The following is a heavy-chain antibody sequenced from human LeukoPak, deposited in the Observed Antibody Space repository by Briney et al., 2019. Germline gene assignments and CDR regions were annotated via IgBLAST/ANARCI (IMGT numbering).Heavy chain of an antibody. Sequence: ASVKVSCKASGYTFTSYGISWVRQAPGKGLEWMGGFDPEDGETIYAQKFQGRLTMTEDTSTDTAHMELNSLRSEDTAVYYCASLLYDSSGYYCFDQWGQGTPVTVSS. CDR3: ASLLYDSSGYYCFDQ. J-gene: IGHJ4*02. CDR2: FDPEDGET. D-gene: IGHD3-22*01. V-gene: IGHV1-24*01. CDR1: GYTFTSYG.